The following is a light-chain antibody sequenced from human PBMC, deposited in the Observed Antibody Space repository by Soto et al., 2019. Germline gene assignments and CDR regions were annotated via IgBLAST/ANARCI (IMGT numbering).Light chain of an antibody. CDR1: QSVSSTY. V-gene: IGKV3-20*01. CDR2: GAS. J-gene: IGKJ1*01. CDR3: QQYGRSPPWT. Sequence: EIVLTQSPGTLSLSPGERATLSCRASQSVSSTYLAWYQQKPGQAPRLLIYGASSRVTGIPDRFSGSGSGTDFTLTISRLEPEDFAVYYCQQYGRSPPWTFGQGTEVEIK.